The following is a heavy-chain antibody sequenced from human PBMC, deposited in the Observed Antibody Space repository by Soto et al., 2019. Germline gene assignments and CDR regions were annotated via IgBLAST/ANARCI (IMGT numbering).Heavy chain of an antibody. CDR1: GVSITSSSSDY. Sequence: QLQLQESGPGLVKPSETLSLTCTVSGVSITSSSSDYWGWIRQPPGKGLEWIGSIYYSGTTYYNPSLKSRVTISLDTSKKQLSMKLSSVTAADTAVYYCARRFDNGGPEYWGQGTLVTVSS. CDR2: IYYSGTT. V-gene: IGHV4-39*01. CDR3: ARRFDNGGPEY. J-gene: IGHJ4*02. D-gene: IGHD2-8*01.